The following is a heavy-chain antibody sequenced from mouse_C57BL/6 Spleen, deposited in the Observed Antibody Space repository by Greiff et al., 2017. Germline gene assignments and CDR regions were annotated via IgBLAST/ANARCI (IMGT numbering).Heavy chain of an antibody. J-gene: IGHJ4*01. V-gene: IGHV1-55*01. D-gene: IGHD2-1*01. CDR2: IYPGSGST. Sequence: QVQLQQPGAELVKPGASVKMSCKASGYTFTSYWITWVKQRPGQGLEWIGDIYPGSGSTNYNEKFKGKATLTVDTASSTAYMQLSSLTSEDSAVYYCANGNLYYAMDYWGQGTSVTVSS. CDR3: ANGNLYYAMDY. CDR1: GYTFTSYW.